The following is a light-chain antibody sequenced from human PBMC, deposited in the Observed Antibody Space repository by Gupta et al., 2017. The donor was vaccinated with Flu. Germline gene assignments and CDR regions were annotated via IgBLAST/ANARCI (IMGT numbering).Light chain of an antibody. CDR2: QDS. Sequence: YPGQTASITCSGDKLGDKYACWYQQKPGQTPVLVIYQDSKRPSGIPERFSGSNSGNTATLTISGTQAMDEADYYCQAWDSSTVVFGGGTKLTVL. V-gene: IGLV3-1*01. J-gene: IGLJ2*01. CDR3: QAWDSSTVV. CDR1: KLGDKY.